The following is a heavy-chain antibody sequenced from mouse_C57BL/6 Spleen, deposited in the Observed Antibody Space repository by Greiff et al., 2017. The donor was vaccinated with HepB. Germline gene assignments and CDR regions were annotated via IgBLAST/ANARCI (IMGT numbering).Heavy chain of an antibody. Sequence: EVKVEESGPGLVKPSQSLSLTCSVTGYSITSGYYWYWIRQFPGKQLEWMGYISYDGSNNYNPSLKNRISITRDKSKKQFFLKLNSVTTEDTAAYYIAHLDSSCSRALDYWGQGTSVTVSS. CDR3: AHLDSSCSRALDY. CDR2: ISYDGSN. D-gene: IGHD3-2*02. V-gene: IGHV3-6*01. J-gene: IGHJ4*01. CDR1: GYSITSGYY.